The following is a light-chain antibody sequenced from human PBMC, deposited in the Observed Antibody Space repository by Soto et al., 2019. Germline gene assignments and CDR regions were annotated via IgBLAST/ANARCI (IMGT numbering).Light chain of an antibody. J-gene: IGLJ2*01. CDR1: SSNIGSNT. CDR3: AAWDDSLNGLI. Sequence: QSVLTQPPSASGAPGQRVTISSSGSSSNIGSNTVTWYQQLPGTAPKLLIYNSDQRPSGVPDRFSGSKSGTSASLVISVLQSEDEADYYCAAWDDSLNGLIFGGGTKVTVL. CDR2: NSD. V-gene: IGLV1-44*01.